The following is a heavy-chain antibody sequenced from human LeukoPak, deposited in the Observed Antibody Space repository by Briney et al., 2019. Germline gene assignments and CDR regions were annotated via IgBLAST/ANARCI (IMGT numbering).Heavy chain of an antibody. CDR2: ISSDTTYT. D-gene: IGHD2/OR15-2a*01. CDR3: ARDQSTTTFGAFDI. Sequence: GGSLRLSCAASGFTFSDNYMNWIRQAPGKGLEWVSYISSDTTYTDYADSVKGRFTISRDNAKKLLYLQMNSLRAEDTAIYYCARDQSTTTFGAFDIWGQGTMVTVSS. CDR1: GFTFSDNY. V-gene: IGHV3-11*06. J-gene: IGHJ3*02.